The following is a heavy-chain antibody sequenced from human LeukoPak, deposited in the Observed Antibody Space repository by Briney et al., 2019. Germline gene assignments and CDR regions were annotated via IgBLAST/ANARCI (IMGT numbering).Heavy chain of an antibody. CDR1: GGSISSGTYY. D-gene: IGHD4-17*01. CDR3: ARGPTTVTRAFDY. J-gene: IGHJ4*02. CDR2: IYTSGST. V-gene: IGHV4-61*09. Sequence: SETLSLTCTVSGGSISSGTYYWSWIRQPAGKGLEWIGHIYTSGSTNYNPSLKSRVTMSVDTSKNQFSLHLSSVTAADTAVYYCARGPTTVTRAFDYWGQGTLVTVSS.